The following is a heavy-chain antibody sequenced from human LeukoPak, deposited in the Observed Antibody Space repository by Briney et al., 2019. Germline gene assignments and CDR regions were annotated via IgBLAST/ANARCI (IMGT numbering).Heavy chain of an antibody. CDR3: ASLSGYASFNYYYYYGMDV. CDR2: IYYGGST. D-gene: IGHD5-12*01. V-gene: IGHV4-59*01. CDR1: GGSISSYY. Sequence: PSETLSLTCTVPGGSISSYYWSWIRQPPGKGLEWIGYIYYGGSTNYNPSLKSRVTISVDTSKNQFSLKLSSVTAADTAVYYCASLSGYASFNYYYYYGMDVWGKGTTVTVSS. J-gene: IGHJ6*04.